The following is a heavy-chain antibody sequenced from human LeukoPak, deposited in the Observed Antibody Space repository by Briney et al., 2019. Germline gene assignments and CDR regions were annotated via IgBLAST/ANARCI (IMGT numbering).Heavy chain of an antibody. CDR1: GGSISSSGYY. V-gene: IGHV4-39*01. Sequence: SETLSLTCTVSGGSISSSGYYWVWIRQPPGKGLEWIGTVYYTGSTYYNPSLKSRVTTSEDTSRNQFSLKLNSVTAADTAVYYCARGSGTYYYDSGGYLNWFDPWGQGILATVSS. CDR3: ARGSGTYYYDSGGYLNWFDP. J-gene: IGHJ5*02. D-gene: IGHD3-22*01. CDR2: VYYTGST.